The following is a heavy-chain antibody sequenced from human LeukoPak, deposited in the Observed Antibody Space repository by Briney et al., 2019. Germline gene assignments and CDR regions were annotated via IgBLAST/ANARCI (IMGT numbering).Heavy chain of an antibody. CDR1: GGTFSSYA. Sequence: ASVKVSCKASGGTFSSYAISWVRQAPGQGLKWMGGIIPIFGTANYAQKFQGRVTITADKSTSTAYMELSSLRSEDTAVYYCAEDLGDYYDSSGYGTLYDIWGQGTMVTVSS. J-gene: IGHJ3*02. V-gene: IGHV1-69*06. D-gene: IGHD3-22*01. CDR3: AEDLGDYYDSSGYGTLYDI. CDR2: IIPIFGTA.